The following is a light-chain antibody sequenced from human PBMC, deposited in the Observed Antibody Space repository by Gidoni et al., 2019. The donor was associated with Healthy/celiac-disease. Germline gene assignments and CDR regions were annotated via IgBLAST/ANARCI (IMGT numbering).Light chain of an antibody. V-gene: IGKV3-20*01. CDR3: QQYGSSPRA. CDR1: QSVSSSY. J-gene: IGKJ4*01. CDR2: GAS. Sequence: VLTQSPGTLSLSPGERATLSCRASQSVSSSYLAWYQQKPGQAPRLLIYGASSRATGIPDRFSGSGSGTDFTLTISRLEPEEFAVYYCQQYGSSPRAFGGGTKVEIK.